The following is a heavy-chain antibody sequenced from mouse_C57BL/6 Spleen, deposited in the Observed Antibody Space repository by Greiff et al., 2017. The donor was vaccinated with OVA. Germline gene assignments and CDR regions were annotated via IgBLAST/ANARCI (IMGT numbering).Heavy chain of an antibody. CDR3: ARVTTVVEGRYYFDY. CDR2: INYDGSST. CDR1: GFTFSDYY. V-gene: IGHV5-16*01. D-gene: IGHD1-1*01. J-gene: IGHJ2*01. Sequence: VKVVESEGGLVQPGSSMKLSCTASGFTFSDYYMAWVRQVPEKGLEWVANINYDGSSTYYLDSLKSRFIISRDNAKNILYLQMSSLKSEDTATYYCARVTTVVEGRYYFDYWGQGTTLTVSS.